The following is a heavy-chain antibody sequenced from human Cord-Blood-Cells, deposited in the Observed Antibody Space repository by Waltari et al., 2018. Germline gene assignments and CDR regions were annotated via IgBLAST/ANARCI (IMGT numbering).Heavy chain of an antibody. J-gene: IGHJ4*02. D-gene: IGHD6-6*01. CDR1: GGTFSSYA. V-gene: IGHV1-69*01. CDR3: AREKYSSSYYFDY. Sequence: QVQLVQSGAEVQKPGSSVTVSCKDSGGTFSSYAISGVRPAPGQGLEWMGGIIPIFGTANYAQKFQGRVTITADESTSTAYMELSSLRSEDTAVYYCAREKYSSSYYFDYWGQGTLVTVSS. CDR2: IIPIFGTA.